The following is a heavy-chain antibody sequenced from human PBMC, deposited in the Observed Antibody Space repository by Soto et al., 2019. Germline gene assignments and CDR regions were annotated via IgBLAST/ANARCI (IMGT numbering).Heavy chain of an antibody. J-gene: IGHJ4*02. D-gene: IGHD6-6*01. V-gene: IGHV4-34*01. CDR1: GGSFSGYY. Sequence: PSETLSLTCAVYGGSFSGYYWSWIRQPPGKGQEWIGEINHSGSTNYNPSLKSRVTISVDTSKNQFSLKLSSVTAADTAVYYCARGIAASDYWGQGTLVTVSS. CDR2: INHSGST. CDR3: ARGIAASDY.